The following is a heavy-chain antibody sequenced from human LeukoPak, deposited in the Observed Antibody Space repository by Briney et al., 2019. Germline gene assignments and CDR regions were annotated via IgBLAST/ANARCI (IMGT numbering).Heavy chain of an antibody. CDR2: IRRKGNDYAT. V-gene: IGHV3-73*01. J-gene: IGHJ4*02. CDR1: GFSFSGSA. D-gene: IGHD3-16*01. CDR3: ARLGGSTPYFDY. Sequence: GGSLRLSRAASGFSFSGSAIHWVRQASGKGLEWVGHIRRKGNDYATAYTASVKARSPISRDDSKNTAFLQMDSLKTEDTAVYFCARLGGSTPYFDYWGQGSLVTVSS.